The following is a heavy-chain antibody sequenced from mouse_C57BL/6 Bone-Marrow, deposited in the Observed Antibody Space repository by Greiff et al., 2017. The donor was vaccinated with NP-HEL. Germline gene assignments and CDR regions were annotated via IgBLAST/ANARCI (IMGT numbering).Heavy chain of an antibody. Sequence: EVKLMESGPGLAKPSQTLSLTCSVTGYSITSDYWNWIRKFPGNKLEYMGYISYSGSTYYNPSLKSRLSITRDTSKNKYYLQLNSVTTEDTATYYFARSPHYYGSSYWYFDVWGTGTTVTVSS. CDR1: GYSITSDY. V-gene: IGHV3-8*01. CDR3: ARSPHYYGSSYWYFDV. J-gene: IGHJ1*03. CDR2: ISYSGST. D-gene: IGHD1-1*01.